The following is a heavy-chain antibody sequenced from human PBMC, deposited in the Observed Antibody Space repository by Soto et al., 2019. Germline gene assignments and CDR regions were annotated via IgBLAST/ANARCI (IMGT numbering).Heavy chain of an antibody. J-gene: IGHJ6*02. CDR3: AIGGGQIYYKGLDV. V-gene: IGHV3-11*04. CDR1: GLFFSAYY. Sequence: GGSLRLSCAASGLFFSAYYLSWIRQAPGKALECVAYISGTGDTKYYADSVTGRFTISRDNPKNSLYLQMNSLRPEDAAVYYCAIGGGQIYYKGLDVWGQGTTVTVSS. CDR2: ISGTGDTK.